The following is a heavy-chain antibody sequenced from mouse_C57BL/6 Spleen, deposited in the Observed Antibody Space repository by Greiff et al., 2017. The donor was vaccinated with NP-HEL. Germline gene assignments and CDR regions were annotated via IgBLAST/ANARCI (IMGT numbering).Heavy chain of an antibody. D-gene: IGHD1-3*01. CDR1: GYTFTSYW. CDR2: IDPSDSYT. V-gene: IGHV1-59*01. J-gene: IGHJ4*01. CDR3: ASNSLYYAMDY. Sequence: QVQLQQPGAELVRPGTSVKLSCKASGYTFTSYWMHWVKQRPGQGLEWIGVIDPSDSYTNYNQKFKGKATLTVDTSSSTAYMQLSSLTSEDSAVYYCASNSLYYAMDYWGQGTSVTVSS.